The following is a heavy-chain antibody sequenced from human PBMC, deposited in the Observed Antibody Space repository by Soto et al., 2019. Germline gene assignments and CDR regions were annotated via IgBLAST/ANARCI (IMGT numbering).Heavy chain of an antibody. J-gene: IGHJ5*02. Sequence: SETLSLTCAVYGGSVNGYYWNWIRQPPWKGLEWIGEINHTGGTHYNPSLKSRVTMSVDTSKNQFSLRLSSVTAADTAIYYCATRITVFGLLIPPFDPWGQGTQVTVSS. CDR3: ATRITVFGLLIPPFDP. CDR2: INHTGGT. V-gene: IGHV4-34*01. CDR1: GGSVNGYY. D-gene: IGHD3-3*01.